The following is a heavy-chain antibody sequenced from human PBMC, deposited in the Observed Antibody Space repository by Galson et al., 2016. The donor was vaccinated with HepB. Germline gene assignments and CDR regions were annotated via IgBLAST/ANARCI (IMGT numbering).Heavy chain of an antibody. CDR1: GFTFSDYS. J-gene: IGHJ3*02. V-gene: IGHV3-21*01. CDR3: ARGVRPVGWDILLFSAFDI. CDR2: ISSTSGFI. Sequence: SLRLSCAASGFTFSDYSMNWVRQAPGKGLEWVSSISSTSGFIFYADSVKGRFTISRDNAKNSLYLQMDSLRAEDTAVYYCARGVRPVGWDILLFSAFDIWGQGTMVTVSS. D-gene: IGHD2/OR15-2a*01.